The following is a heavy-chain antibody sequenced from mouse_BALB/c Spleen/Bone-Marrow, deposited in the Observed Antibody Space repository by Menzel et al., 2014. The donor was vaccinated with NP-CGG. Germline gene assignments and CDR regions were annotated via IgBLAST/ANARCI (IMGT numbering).Heavy chain of an antibody. CDR2: IYPGDGET. CDR3: AKVTTGFAY. Sequence: QVQLQQSGAELVRPGSSVKISCKASGYALSSYWMSWVKQRPGQGLEWIGQIYPGDGETNYNGKFKGKATLTADKSSSTAYMQLSGLTSEDSAVYFCAKVTTGFAYWGQGTLVTVSA. V-gene: IGHV1-80*01. D-gene: IGHD2-2*01. CDR1: GYALSSYW. J-gene: IGHJ3*01.